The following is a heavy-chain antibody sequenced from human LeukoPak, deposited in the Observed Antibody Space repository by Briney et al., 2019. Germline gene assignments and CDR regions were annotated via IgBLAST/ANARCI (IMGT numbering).Heavy chain of an antibody. D-gene: IGHD5-12*01. J-gene: IGHJ4*02. CDR1: GFTFSSYG. V-gene: IGHV3-30*18. CDR3: AKDLFVGYSGYEVDY. Sequence: PGGSLRLSCAASGFTFSSYGMHWVRQAPGKGLEWVAVISYDGSNKYYADSVKGRFTISRDSSKNTLYLQMNSLRAEDTAVYYCAKDLFVGYSGYEVDYWGQGTLVTVSS. CDR2: ISYDGSNK.